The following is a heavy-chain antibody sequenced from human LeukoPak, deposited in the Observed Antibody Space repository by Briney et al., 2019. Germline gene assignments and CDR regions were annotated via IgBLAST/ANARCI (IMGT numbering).Heavy chain of an antibody. CDR2: ISDDGSRQ. D-gene: IGHD3-10*01. J-gene: IGHJ4*02. CDR1: GFTFSSYT. Sequence: GGSLRLSCAASGFTFSSYTMHWVRQAPGKGLEWVAFISDDGSRQHYADSVKGRFTISRDNSKNTLNLQMNSLRAEDTAVYYCVKDRTGTYTLDYWGQGTLVTVSS. V-gene: IGHV3-30-3*01. CDR3: VKDRTGTYTLDY.